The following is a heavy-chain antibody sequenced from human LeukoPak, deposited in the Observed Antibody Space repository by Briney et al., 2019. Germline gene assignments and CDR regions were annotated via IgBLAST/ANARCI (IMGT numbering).Heavy chain of an antibody. Sequence: PGGSLRLSCAASGFTVSSYYMNWVRQAPGKGLEWVSSISSSSSYIYYADSVKGRFTISRDNAKNSLYLQMNSLRAEDTAVYYCARGVGWFDPWGQGTLVTVSS. CDR2: ISSSSSYI. CDR1: GFTVSSYY. J-gene: IGHJ5*02. D-gene: IGHD3-3*01. V-gene: IGHV3-21*01. CDR3: ARGVGWFDP.